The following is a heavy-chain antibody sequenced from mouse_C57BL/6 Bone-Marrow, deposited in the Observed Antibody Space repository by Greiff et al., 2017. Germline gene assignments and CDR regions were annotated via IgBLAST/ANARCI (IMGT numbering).Heavy chain of an antibody. D-gene: IGHD1-1*01. CDR2: IFPGSGST. CDR1: GYTSTDYY. V-gene: IGHV1-75*01. J-gene: IGHJ2*01. CDR3: AREDYYGSSYRY. Sequence: QVQLKESGPELVKPGASVKISCKASGYTSTDYYINWVKQRPGQGLEWIGWIFPGSGSTYYNEKFKGKATLTVDKSSSTAYMLLSSLTSEDSAVYFCAREDYYGSSYRYWGQGTTLTVSS.